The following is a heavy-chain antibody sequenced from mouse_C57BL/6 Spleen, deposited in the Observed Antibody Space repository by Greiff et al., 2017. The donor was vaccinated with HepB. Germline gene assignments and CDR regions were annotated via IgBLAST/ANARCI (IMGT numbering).Heavy chain of an antibody. CDR1: GYAFTNYL. V-gene: IGHV1-54*01. J-gene: IGHJ2*01. Sequence: QVQLKESGAELVRPGTSVKVSCKASGYAFTNYLIEWVKQRPGQGLEWIGVINPGSGGTNYNEKFKGKATLTADKSSSTAYMQLSSLTSEDSAVYFCARGDDYDGYYFDYWGQGTTLTVSS. D-gene: IGHD2-4*01. CDR2: INPGSGGT. CDR3: ARGDDYDGYYFDY.